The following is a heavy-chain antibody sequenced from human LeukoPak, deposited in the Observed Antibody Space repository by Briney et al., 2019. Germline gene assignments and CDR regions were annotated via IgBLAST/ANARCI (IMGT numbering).Heavy chain of an antibody. J-gene: IGHJ5*02. V-gene: IGHV3-21*01. CDR3: ARELIAAAGHGEEFDP. D-gene: IGHD6-13*01. Sequence: SGGSLRLSCAASGFTFSSYSMNWVRQAPGKGLEWVSSISSSSSYIYYADSVKGRFTISRDNAKNSLYLQMNSLRAEDTAVYYCARELIAAAGHGEEFDPWGQGTLVTVSS. CDR2: ISSSSSYI. CDR1: GFTFSSYS.